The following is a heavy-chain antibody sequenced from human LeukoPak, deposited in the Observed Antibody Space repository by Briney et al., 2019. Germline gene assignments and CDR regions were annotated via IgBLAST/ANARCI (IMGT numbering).Heavy chain of an antibody. D-gene: IGHD3-9*01. J-gene: IGHJ5*02. CDR1: GFTFSSYW. Sequence: GGSLRLSCSASGFTFSSYWMSWVRQAPGKGLEWVANIKQDGSEKYYVDSVKGRFTISRDNAKNSLYLQMNSLRAEDTAVYYCARDFLTQTRGWFDPWGQGTLVTVSS. V-gene: IGHV3-7*03. CDR2: IKQDGSEK. CDR3: ARDFLTQTRGWFDP.